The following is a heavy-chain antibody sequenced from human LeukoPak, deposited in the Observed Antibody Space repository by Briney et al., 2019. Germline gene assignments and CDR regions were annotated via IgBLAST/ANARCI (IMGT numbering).Heavy chain of an antibody. Sequence: PGGSLRLSCAASGFTFSSYAMSWVRQAPGKGLEWIGEINHSGSTNYNPSLKSRVTISVDTSKNQFSLKLSSVTAADTAVYYCARGRRVRGVHLPFDYWGQGTLVTVSS. CDR2: INHSGST. D-gene: IGHD3-10*01. V-gene: IGHV4-34*01. J-gene: IGHJ4*02. CDR1: GFTFSSYA. CDR3: ARGRRVRGVHLPFDY.